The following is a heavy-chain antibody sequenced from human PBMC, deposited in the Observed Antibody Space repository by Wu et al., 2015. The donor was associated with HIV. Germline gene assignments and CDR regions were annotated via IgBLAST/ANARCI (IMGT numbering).Heavy chain of an antibody. V-gene: IGHV1-2*02. CDR2: INPNSGGT. CDR3: ARGRYDTSGYYLFDY. D-gene: IGHD3-22*01. Sequence: VQLVQSGAEVKKPGASVKVSCKASGYTFTGYYMHWVRQAPGQGLEWMGWINPNSGGTNCAQRFQGRVTMTRDTSISTAYMELSRLRSDDTAVYYCARGRYDTSGYYLFDYWGQGTLVTVSS. J-gene: IGHJ4*02. CDR1: GYTFTGYY.